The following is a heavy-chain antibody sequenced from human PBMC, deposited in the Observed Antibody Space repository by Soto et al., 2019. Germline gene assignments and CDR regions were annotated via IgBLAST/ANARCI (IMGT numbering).Heavy chain of an antibody. Sequence: GASVKVSCKASGYTFTSYGISWVRQAPGQGLEWMGWISAYNGNTNYAQKLQGRVTMTTDTSTSTAYMELRSLRSDDTAVYYCARPRGYYGSGSYPYYLDYWGQGTLVTVSS. D-gene: IGHD3-10*01. CDR2: ISAYNGNT. CDR1: GYTFTSYG. CDR3: ARPRGYYGSGSYPYYLDY. J-gene: IGHJ4*02. V-gene: IGHV1-18*01.